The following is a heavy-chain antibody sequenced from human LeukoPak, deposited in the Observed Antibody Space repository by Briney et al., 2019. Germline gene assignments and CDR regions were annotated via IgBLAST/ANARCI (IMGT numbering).Heavy chain of an antibody. CDR3: ARDNGSWELPHDAFDI. Sequence: PSETLSLTCTVSGGSISSSSYYWGWIRQPPGKGLEWIGSIYYSGSTYYNPSLKSRVTISVDTSKNQFSLKLSSVTAADTAVYYCARDNGSWELPHDAFDIWGQGTMVTVSS. V-gene: IGHV4-39*07. CDR2: IYYSGST. J-gene: IGHJ3*02. CDR1: GGSISSSSYY. D-gene: IGHD1-26*01.